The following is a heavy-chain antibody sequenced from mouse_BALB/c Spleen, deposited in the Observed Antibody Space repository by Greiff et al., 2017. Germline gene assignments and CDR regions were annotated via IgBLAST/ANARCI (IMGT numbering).Heavy chain of an antibody. CDR2: IYPGSGST. CDR3: TREGYYGSSYLDY. J-gene: IGHJ2*01. V-gene: IGHV1S22*01. D-gene: IGHD1-1*01. Sequence: LQQPGSELVRPGASVKLSCKASGYTFTSYWMHWVKQRHGQGLEWIGNIYPGSGSTNYDEKFKSKGTLTVDTSSSTAYMHLSSLTSEDSAVYYCTREGYYGSSYLDYWGQGTTLTVSS. CDR1: GYTFTSYW.